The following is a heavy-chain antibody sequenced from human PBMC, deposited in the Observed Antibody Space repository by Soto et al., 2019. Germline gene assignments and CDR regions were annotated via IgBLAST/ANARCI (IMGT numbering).Heavy chain of an antibody. V-gene: IGHV3-49*03. CDR1: GFTFGDYA. D-gene: IGHD3-9*01. J-gene: IGHJ6*03. CDR3: TRDLPDYDILTASYYYYMDV. CDR2: IRSKAYGGTT. Sequence: GGSLRLSCTASGFTFGDYAMSWFRQAPGKGLEWVGFIRSKAYGGTTEYAASVKGRFTISRDDSKSIAYLQMNSLKTKDTAVYYCTRDLPDYDILTASYYYYMDVWGKGTTVTVSS.